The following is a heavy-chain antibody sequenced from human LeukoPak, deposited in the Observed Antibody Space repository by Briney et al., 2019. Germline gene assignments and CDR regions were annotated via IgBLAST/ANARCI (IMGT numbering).Heavy chain of an antibody. J-gene: IGHJ6*02. D-gene: IGHD5-12*01. CDR3: ARDGLLLYSGYESYYYYGMDV. CDR2: IIPILGIA. CDR1: GGTFSSYA. V-gene: IGHV1-69*04. Sequence: SVKVSCKASGGTFSSYAISWVRQAPGQGLEWMGRIIPILGIANYAQKFQGRVTITADKSTSTAYMELSSLRSEDTAVYYCARDGLLLYSGYESYYYYGMDVWGQGTTVTVSS.